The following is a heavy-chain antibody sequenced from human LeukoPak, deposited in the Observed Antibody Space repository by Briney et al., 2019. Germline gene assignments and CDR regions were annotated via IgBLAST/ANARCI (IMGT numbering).Heavy chain of an antibody. J-gene: IGHJ5*02. D-gene: IGHD6-19*01. CDR3: ARAIPVDNWFDP. V-gene: IGHV3-9*01. CDR2: INWNRTTI. CDR1: GFTFEDYA. Sequence: PGGSLRLSCAASGFTFEDYAMHWVRQVPGKGLEWVSGINWNRTTIGYADSVKGRFTISRDNSKNTLSLQMNSLRAEDTAVYYCARAIPVDNWFDPWGQGTLVTVSS.